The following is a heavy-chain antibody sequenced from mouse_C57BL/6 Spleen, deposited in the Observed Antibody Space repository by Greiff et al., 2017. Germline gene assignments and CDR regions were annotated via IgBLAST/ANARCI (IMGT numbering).Heavy chain of an antibody. Sequence: VQLKESGPELVKPGASVKMSCKASGYTFTDYNMHWVKQSHGKSLEWIGYINPNNGGTSYNQKFKGKATLTVNKSSSTAYMELRSLTSEESAVYYCARSEWRGDYCDYGGQGTTLTVSS. J-gene: IGHJ2*01. CDR2: INPNNGGT. V-gene: IGHV1-22*01. CDR1: GYTFTDYN. CDR3: ARSEWRGDYCDY. D-gene: IGHD1-3*01.